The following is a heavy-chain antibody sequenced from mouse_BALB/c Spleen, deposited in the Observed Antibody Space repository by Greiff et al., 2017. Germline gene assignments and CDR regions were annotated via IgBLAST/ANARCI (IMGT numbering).Heavy chain of an antibody. Sequence: QVQLQQSGPELVKPGASVKISCKASGYAFSSSWMNWVKQRPGQGLEWIGRIYPGDGDTNYNGKFKGKATLTADKSSSTAYMQLSSLTSVDSAVYFCARWGTTVEVFDDWGQGTTLTVSS. CDR2: IYPGDGDT. D-gene: IGHD1-1*01. J-gene: IGHJ2*01. CDR1: GYAFSSSW. V-gene: IGHV1-82*01. CDR3: ARWGTTVEVFDD.